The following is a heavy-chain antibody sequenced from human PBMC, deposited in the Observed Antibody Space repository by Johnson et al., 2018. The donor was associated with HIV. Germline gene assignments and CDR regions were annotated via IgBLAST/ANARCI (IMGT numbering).Heavy chain of an antibody. Sequence: QVQLVESGGGVVQPGRSLRLSCAASGFTFSSYAMHWVRQAPGKGLEWVAVISYDGSNKYYADSVKGRFTISRDNAKNSLYLQMNNLRVEDTAVYYCAKDKAGGWAFDIWGQGTMVTVSS. V-gene: IGHV3-30-3*01. J-gene: IGHJ3*02. CDR2: ISYDGSNK. CDR1: GFTFSSYA. CDR3: AKDKAGGWAFDI. D-gene: IGHD6-19*01.